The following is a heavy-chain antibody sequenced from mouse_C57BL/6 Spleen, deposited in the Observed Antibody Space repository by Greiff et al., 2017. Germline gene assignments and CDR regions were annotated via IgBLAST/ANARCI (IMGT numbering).Heavy chain of an antibody. CDR2: IHPNSGST. CDR1: GYTFTSYW. Sequence: VQLQQPGAELVKPGASVKLSCKASGYTFTSYWMHWVKQRPGQGLEWIGMIHPNSGSTNYNEKFKSKATLTVDKSSITAYMQLSGLTSEDSAVCYCARGYGPRFAYWGQGTLVTVSA. CDR3: ARGYGPRFAY. V-gene: IGHV1-64*01. D-gene: IGHD1-1*01. J-gene: IGHJ3*01.